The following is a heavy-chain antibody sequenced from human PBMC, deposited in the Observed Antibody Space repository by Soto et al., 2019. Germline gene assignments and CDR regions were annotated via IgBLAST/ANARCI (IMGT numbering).Heavy chain of an antibody. D-gene: IGHD3-16*01. CDR3: ARVRIGLRLGNYGMDV. Sequence: SETLSLTCAVYGGSFSGYYWSWIRQPPGKGLEWIGEINHSGSTNYNPSLKSRVTISVDTSKNQFSLKLSSVTAADTAVYYCARVRIGLRLGNYGMDVWGQGTTVTVSS. CDR2: INHSGST. V-gene: IGHV4-34*01. J-gene: IGHJ6*02. CDR1: GGSFSGYY.